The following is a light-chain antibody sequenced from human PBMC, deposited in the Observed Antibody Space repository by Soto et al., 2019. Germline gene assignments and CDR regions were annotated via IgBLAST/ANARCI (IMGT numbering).Light chain of an antibody. CDR1: QSITRS. CDR2: DAS. J-gene: IGKJ4*01. CDR3: QQYNNYPLT. Sequence: DTQMTQSPSTLSASVGDRVTITCRASQSITRSLAWYQQKLGKAPKLLIYDASSLQIGVPSRFSGSGSGTDFTLIVSSLQPDDFATYYCQQYNNYPLTFGGGTKVDIK. V-gene: IGKV1-5*01.